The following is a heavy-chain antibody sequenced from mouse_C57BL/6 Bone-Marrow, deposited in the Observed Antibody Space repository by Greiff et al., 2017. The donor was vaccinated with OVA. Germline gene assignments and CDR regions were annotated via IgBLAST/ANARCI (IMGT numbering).Heavy chain of an antibody. J-gene: IGHJ3*01. Sequence: EVQLQQSGAELVRPGASVKLSCTASGYNIKADYMPWVKQRPEQGLAWIGWIDPENGDTEYASKFQGKVNITADTSSNTAYLQLSSLASEDTAVYYCTLYSNPFAYWGQGTLVTVSA. CDR1: GYNIKADY. V-gene: IGHV14-4*01. CDR3: TLYSNPFAY. CDR2: IDPENGDT. D-gene: IGHD2-5*01.